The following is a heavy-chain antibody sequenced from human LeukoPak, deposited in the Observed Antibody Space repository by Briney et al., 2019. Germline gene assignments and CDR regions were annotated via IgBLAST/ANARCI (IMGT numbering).Heavy chain of an antibody. J-gene: IGHJ4*02. Sequence: ASETLSLTCAVYGGSFSGYYWSWIRQPPGKGLEWIGEINHSGSTNYNPSLKSRVTISVDTSKNQFSLKLSSVTAADTAVYYCARGSPSAYDIYDYWGQGTLVTVSS. CDR2: INHSGST. CDR3: ARGSPSAYDIYDY. D-gene: IGHD3-9*01. CDR1: GGSFSGYY. V-gene: IGHV4-34*01.